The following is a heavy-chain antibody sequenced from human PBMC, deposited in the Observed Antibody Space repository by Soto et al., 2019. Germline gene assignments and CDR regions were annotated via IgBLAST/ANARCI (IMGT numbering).Heavy chain of an antibody. Sequence: AAVKVSCKVSVYTLTELSMHWVRQAPGKGLEWMGGFDPEDGETIYAQKFQGRVTMTEDTSTDTAYMELSSLRSEDTAMYCCATRGSRWQLVLLTPRYWGQGTLVTVYS. CDR2: FDPEDGET. V-gene: IGHV1-24*01. D-gene: IGHD6-13*01. J-gene: IGHJ4*02. CDR1: VYTLTELS. CDR3: ATRGSRWQLVLLTPRY.